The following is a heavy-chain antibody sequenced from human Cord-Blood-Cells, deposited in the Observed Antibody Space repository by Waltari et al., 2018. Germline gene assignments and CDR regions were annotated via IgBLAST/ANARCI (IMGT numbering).Heavy chain of an antibody. J-gene: IGHJ4*02. V-gene: IGHV4-38-2*01. CDR1: GYSISSGYY. Sequence: QVQLQESGPGLVKPSETLSLTCAVSGYSISSGYYWGWIRQPPGKGLEWIGSIHHSGSTYYNPSLKSRVTISVDTSKNQFSLKLSSVTAADTAVYYCARALVVPAATFDYWGQGTLVTVSS. CDR2: IHHSGST. CDR3: ARALVVPAATFDY. D-gene: IGHD2-2*01.